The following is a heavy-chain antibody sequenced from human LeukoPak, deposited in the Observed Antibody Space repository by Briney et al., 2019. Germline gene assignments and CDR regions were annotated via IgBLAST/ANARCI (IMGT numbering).Heavy chain of an antibody. CDR3: ARQECTSTSCLTKNAFDI. CDR2: IYTSGST. D-gene: IGHD2-2*01. V-gene: IGHV4-4*09. CDR1: GSISGYY. Sequence: SETLSLTCTVSGSISGYYWSWIRQPPGKGLEWIGYIYTSGSTNYNPSLESRVTISVDTSKNQFSLDLSSVTAADTAVHYCARQECTSTSCLTKNAFDIWGQGTMVTVSS. J-gene: IGHJ3*02.